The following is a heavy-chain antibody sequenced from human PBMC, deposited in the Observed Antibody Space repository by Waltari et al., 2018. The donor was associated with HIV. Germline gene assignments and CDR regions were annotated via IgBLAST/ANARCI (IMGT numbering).Heavy chain of an antibody. Sequence: QVQLQQWGAGLLKPSETLSLTCAVYGWSFSNYYWRWIRQPPGKGLEWIGEINHSGSINYNPSLKSRLTISVDTSKNQVSPKLSSVTAADTAVYYCARQGQQYLNWFDPWGQGTLVTVSS. V-gene: IGHV4-34*01. CDR2: INHSGSI. CDR1: GWSFSNYY. J-gene: IGHJ5*02. D-gene: IGHD6-13*01. CDR3: ARQGQQYLNWFDP.